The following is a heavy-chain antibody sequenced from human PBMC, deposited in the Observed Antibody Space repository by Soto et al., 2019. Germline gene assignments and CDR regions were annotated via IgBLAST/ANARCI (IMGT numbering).Heavy chain of an antibody. Sequence: QMQLVESGGGVVQPGRSLRLSCAASGFTFRSYGINWVRQAPGKGLEWVALIWFDGSKKYYVDSVKGRFTVSRDNSKNKLYLQMNSLRVEDTAVYYCARDRLVPYGYGMDVWGQGTTVTVSS. CDR3: ARDRLVPYGYGMDV. J-gene: IGHJ6*02. CDR2: IWFDGSKK. D-gene: IGHD2-2*01. V-gene: IGHV3-33*01. CDR1: GFTFRSYG.